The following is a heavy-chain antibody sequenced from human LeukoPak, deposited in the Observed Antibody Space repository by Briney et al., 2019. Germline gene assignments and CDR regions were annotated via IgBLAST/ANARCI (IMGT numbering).Heavy chain of an antibody. J-gene: IGHJ4*02. Sequence: ASVKVSCKASGYSFTTYSIHWVRQAPGQGLEWMGIINPSGGSTIYAQKFQGRVTMTRDTSTSTVYMELSSLKSDDTAVYYCASGYYIAPSLDYWGQGTLVTVSS. CDR3: ASGYYIAPSLDY. V-gene: IGHV1-46*01. D-gene: IGHD3-3*01. CDR2: INPSGGST. CDR1: GYSFTTYS.